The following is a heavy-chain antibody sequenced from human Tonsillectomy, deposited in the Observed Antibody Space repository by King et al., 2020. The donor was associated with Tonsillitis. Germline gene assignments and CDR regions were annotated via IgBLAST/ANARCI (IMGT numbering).Heavy chain of an antibody. J-gene: IGHJ5*02. D-gene: IGHD6-13*01. V-gene: IGHV1-46*03. CDR3: ARGSEGYSSSWSYWFDP. CDR1: GYTFTSYY. CDR2: INPSDGST. Sequence: VQLVESGAEVKKPGASVKVSCKASGYTFTSYYMQWVRQAPGQGLEWMGIINPSDGSTNYAQKFQGRVTMTRDTSTSTVYMELSSLRSEDTVVYYCARGSEGYSSSWSYWFDPWGQGTLVTVSS.